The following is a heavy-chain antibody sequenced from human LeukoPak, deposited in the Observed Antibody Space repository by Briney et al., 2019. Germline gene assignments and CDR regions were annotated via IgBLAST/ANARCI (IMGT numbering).Heavy chain of an antibody. CDR2: IYDSRST. Sequence: SETLSLTCTVSGYSISSGYYWGWIRQPPGKGLEWIGSIYDSRSTYYNPSLRSRVTISVDTSKNQFSLKLSSVTAADTAVYYCARAVLGSRLFDSWGQGTLVTVSS. J-gene: IGHJ5*01. V-gene: IGHV4-38-2*02. CDR1: GYSISSGYY. D-gene: IGHD3-10*01. CDR3: ARAVLGSRLFDS.